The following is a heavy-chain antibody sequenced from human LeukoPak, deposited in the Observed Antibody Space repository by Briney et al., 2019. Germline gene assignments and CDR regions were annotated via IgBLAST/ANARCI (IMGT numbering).Heavy chain of an antibody. CDR2: INHSGST. J-gene: IGHJ4*02. V-gene: IGHV4-34*01. Sequence: PSETLSLTCAVYGGSFSGYYWSWIRQPLGKGLEWIGEINHSGSTNYNPSLKSRVTISVDTSKNQISLKLSSVTAADTAVYYCARGCRITIFGVVISHSTFDYWGQGTLVTVSS. CDR1: GGSFSGYY. CDR3: ARGCRITIFGVVISHSTFDY. D-gene: IGHD3-3*01.